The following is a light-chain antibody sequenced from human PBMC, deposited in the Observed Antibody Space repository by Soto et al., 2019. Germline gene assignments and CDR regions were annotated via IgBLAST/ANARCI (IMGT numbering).Light chain of an antibody. CDR3: QHYGDSSWT. CDR2: GVS. CDR1: QSVSSTL. J-gene: IGKJ1*01. Sequence: ELVLTQSPVALSLSSGERATLSCRASQSVSSTLLTWYQQKPGQAPRLLIYGVSSRATGIPDRFSGSESGTDFTPTISRVEPEDFAVYFCQHYGDSSWTFGQGSRVEIK. V-gene: IGKV3-20*01.